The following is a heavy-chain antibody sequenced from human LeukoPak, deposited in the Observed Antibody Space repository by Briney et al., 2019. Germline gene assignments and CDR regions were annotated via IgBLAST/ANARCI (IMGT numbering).Heavy chain of an antibody. CDR2: IFPGDSDSNI. CDR3: ARHQTPGNVYYLNTEGFRFDS. J-gene: IGHJ4*02. D-gene: IGHD1-26*01. Sequence: GESLKISCKASGYSFTDYWIGWVRQMPGQGLEWMAIIFPGDSDSNIKYSPSFQGHVTVSADKSITTASLHWSSPQASDTAIYYCARHQTPGNVYYLNTEGFRFDSWGQGTLVTVSS. V-gene: IGHV5-51*01. CDR1: GYSFTDYW.